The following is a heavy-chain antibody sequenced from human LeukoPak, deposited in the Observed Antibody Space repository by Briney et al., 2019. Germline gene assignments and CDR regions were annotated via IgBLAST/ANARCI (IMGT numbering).Heavy chain of an antibody. V-gene: IGHV3-48*01. Sequence: GSLRLSSAPSGFSLSDYNMRWVCHGPRKRLGWVAYISSSSGTIHYAGSVRGRFSFTRDNVQQSLYLQMNSLRAEDTAVYYCVGFGVYGGLWGQGTVVTVSP. CDR3: VGFGVYGGL. CDR2: ISSSSGTI. CDR1: GFSLSDYN. D-gene: IGHD4-23*01. J-gene: IGHJ4*02.